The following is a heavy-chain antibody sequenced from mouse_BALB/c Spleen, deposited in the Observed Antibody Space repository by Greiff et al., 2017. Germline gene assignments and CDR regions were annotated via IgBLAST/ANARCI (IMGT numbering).Heavy chain of an antibody. CDR1: GYTFTSYW. CDR3: ARSGGALYAMDY. V-gene: IGHV1S81*02. J-gene: IGHJ4*01. CDR2: INPSNGRT. Sequence: QVQLQQPGADLVKPGASVKLSCKASGYTFTSYWMHWVKQRPGQGLEWIGEINPSNGRTNYNEKFKSKATLTVDKSSSTAYMQLSSLTSEDSAVYYCARSGGALYAMDYWGQGTSVTVSS. D-gene: IGHD3-1*01.